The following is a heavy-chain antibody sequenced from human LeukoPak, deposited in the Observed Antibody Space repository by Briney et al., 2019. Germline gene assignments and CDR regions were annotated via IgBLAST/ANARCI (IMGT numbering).Heavy chain of an antibody. V-gene: IGHV3-30*02. J-gene: IGHJ6*02. CDR2: IRYDGSNK. D-gene: IGHD2-15*01. Sequence: PGGSLRLSCAASGFTFSSYGMHWVRQAPGKGLEWVAFIRYDGSNKYYADSVKGRFTISRDNSKNTLYLQMNSLRAEDTAVYYCXKAXXXFTXDAAGRYYGXDVWGQGXTVTV. CDR1: GFTFSSYG. CDR3: XKAXXXFTXDAAGRYYGXDV.